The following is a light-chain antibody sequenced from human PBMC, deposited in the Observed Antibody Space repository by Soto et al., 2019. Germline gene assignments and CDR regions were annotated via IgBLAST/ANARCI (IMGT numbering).Light chain of an antibody. J-gene: IGKJ2*01. Sequence: ESALKQSPGTLSLSTGEIATLSCTASQSVTSSYLAGYQQKPGQAPRLLIYGASSRATGIPDRFSGSGSGTGFSLTISRLEPEDFAVYCCQQYGSSPQYSFGQGNKLAIK. CDR1: QSVTSSY. CDR3: QQYGSSPQYS. CDR2: GAS. V-gene: IGKV3-20*01.